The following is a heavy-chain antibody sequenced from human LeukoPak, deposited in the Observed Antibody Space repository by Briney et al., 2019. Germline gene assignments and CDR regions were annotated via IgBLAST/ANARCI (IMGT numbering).Heavy chain of an antibody. D-gene: IGHD3-22*01. CDR3: AKDAKNYYDSSGYPSAFDI. V-gene: IGHV3-9*01. Sequence: GRSLSLSCAASGFTFDDYAMHWVRQSPGEGLEWVSGISWNSGSIGYADSVKGRFTISRDNAKNSLYLQMNSLGAEDTALYYCAKDAKNYYDSSGYPSAFDIWGQGTMVTVSS. J-gene: IGHJ3*02. CDR2: ISWNSGSI. CDR1: GFTFDDYA.